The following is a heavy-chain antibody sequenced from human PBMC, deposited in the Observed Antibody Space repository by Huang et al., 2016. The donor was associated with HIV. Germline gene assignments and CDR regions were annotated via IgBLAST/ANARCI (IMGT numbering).Heavy chain of an antibody. V-gene: IGHV3-7*01. J-gene: IGHJ3*02. D-gene: IGHD2-2*01. CDR2: IRGDGSEK. CDR3: ATNLQIVVVPPDMGYDAFDM. CDR1: GFNFKNYW. Sequence: DEHLVESGGGLVQPGGSVTITCEVSGFNFKNYWMNWVRQAPGKGLEWGANIRGDGSEKKYVDSVKGRFTIFRDNAKNLLYLQMKSLRAEDTSVYYCATNLQIVVVPPDMGYDAFDMWGQGTMVTVSS.